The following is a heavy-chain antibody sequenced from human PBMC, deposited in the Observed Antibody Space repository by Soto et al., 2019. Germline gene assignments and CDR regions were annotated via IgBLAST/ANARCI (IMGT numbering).Heavy chain of an antibody. J-gene: IGHJ3*02. V-gene: IGHV3-66*01. D-gene: IGHD4-17*01. CDR3: ARDGKTTVPEWIAFDI. Sequence: EVQLVESGGGLVQPGGSLRLSCAASGFTVSSNYMSWVRQAPGKGLEWVSVIYSGGSTYYADSVKGRFTISRDNSKNTLYLQMNSLRDEDTAVYYCARDGKTTVPEWIAFDIWGQGTMVTVSS. CDR1: GFTVSSNY. CDR2: IYSGGST.